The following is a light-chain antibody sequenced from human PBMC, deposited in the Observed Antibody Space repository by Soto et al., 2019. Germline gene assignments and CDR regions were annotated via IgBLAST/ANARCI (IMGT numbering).Light chain of an antibody. CDR2: KAS. Sequence: DIQMTQSPSTLSASVGDRVTITCRASQSVFSWLAWYQQKPGKAPKLLIYKASSLESGVTSRFSGSGSGREFTLTISSLQPDDFATYYCQQYSDDYTFGQGTKLEIK. CDR1: QSVFSW. CDR3: QQYSDDYT. J-gene: IGKJ2*01. V-gene: IGKV1-5*03.